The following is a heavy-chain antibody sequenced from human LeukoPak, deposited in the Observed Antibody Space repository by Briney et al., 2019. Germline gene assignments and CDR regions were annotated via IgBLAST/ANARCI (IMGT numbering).Heavy chain of an antibody. CDR2: INPSGGST. D-gene: IGHD3-9*01. V-gene: IGHV1-46*01. CDR1: GYTFTSYY. CDR3: ASQWAGYFDWWGDVHAFDI. Sequence: ASVKVSCKASGYTFTSYYMHWVRQAPGQGLEWMGIINPSGGSTSYAQKFQGRVTMTRDTSTSTVYMELSSLRSEDTAVYYCASQWAGYFDWWGDVHAFDIWGQGTMVTVSS. J-gene: IGHJ3*02.